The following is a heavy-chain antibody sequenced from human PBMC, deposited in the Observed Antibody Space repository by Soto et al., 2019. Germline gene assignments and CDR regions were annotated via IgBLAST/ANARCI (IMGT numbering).Heavy chain of an antibody. J-gene: IGHJ6*03. CDR1: GGTFSSYT. CDR2: IIPILGIA. D-gene: IGHD3-10*01. V-gene: IGHV1-69*02. Sequence: ASVKVSCKASGGTFSSYTISWVRQAPGQGLEWMGRIIPILGIANYAQKFQGRVTITADKSTSTAYMELRSLRSEDTAVYYCARSQRYYGSGSSSKYYYYYYYMDVWGKGTTVTVSS. CDR3: ARSQRYYGSGSSSKYYYYYYYMDV.